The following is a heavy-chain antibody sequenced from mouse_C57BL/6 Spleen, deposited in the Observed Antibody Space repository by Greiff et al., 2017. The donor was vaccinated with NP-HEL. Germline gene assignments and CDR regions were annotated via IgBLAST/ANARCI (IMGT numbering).Heavy chain of an antibody. V-gene: IGHV2-9-1*01. CDR3: ARFSITTPVAEDFDV. D-gene: IGHD1-1*01. CDR2: IWTGGGT. CDR1: GFSLTSYA. J-gene: IGHJ1*03. Sequence: QVQLQQSGPGLVAPSQSLSITCTVSGFSLTSYAISWVRQPPGKGLEWLGVIWTGGGTHYNSALKYRLSISKDNSKSQVFLKMNSLQTDDTARYYGARFSITTPVAEDFDVWGTGTTVTVSS.